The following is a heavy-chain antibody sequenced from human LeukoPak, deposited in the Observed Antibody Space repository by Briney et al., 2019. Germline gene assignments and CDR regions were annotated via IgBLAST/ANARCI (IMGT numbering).Heavy chain of an antibody. V-gene: IGHV1-8*01. D-gene: IGHD4-17*01. CDR1: GYTFTSYD. CDR2: MNPNSGNT. Sequence: ASVTVSCKASGYTFTSYDINWVRQATGQGLEWMGWMNPNSGNTGYAQKFQGRVTMTRNTSISTAYMELSSLRSEDTAVYYCARSATVTTGHYYYGMDVWGQGTTVTVSS. J-gene: IGHJ6*02. CDR3: ARSATVTTGHYYYGMDV.